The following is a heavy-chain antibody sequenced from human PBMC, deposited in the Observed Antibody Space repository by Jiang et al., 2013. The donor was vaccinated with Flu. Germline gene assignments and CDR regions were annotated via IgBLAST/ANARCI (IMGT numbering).Heavy chain of an antibody. V-gene: IGHV4-34*01. CDR2: INHSGST. J-gene: IGHJ3*02. D-gene: IGHD4-17*01. CDR1: GGSFSGYY. CDR3: ARAPLTRYGDYDAPDAFDI. Sequence: LLKPSETLSLTCAVYGGSFSGYYWSWIRQPPGKGLEWIGEINHSGSTNYNPSLKSRVTISVDTSKNQFSLKLSSVTAADTAVYYCARAPLTRYGDYDAPDAFDIWGQGTMVTVSS.